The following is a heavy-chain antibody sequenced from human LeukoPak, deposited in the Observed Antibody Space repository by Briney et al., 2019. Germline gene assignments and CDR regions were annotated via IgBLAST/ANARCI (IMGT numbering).Heavy chain of an antibody. CDR3: AREIIAAAVYDAFDI. CDR1: GFTFSSYS. D-gene: IGHD6-25*01. V-gene: IGHV3-21*01. CDR2: ISSSSSYI. Sequence: PGGSLRLSCAASGFTFSSYSMNWVRQAPGKGLEWVSSISSSSSYIYYADSVKGRFTISRDNAKNSLDLQMNSLRAEDTAVYYCAREIIAAAVYDAFDIWGQGAMVTVSS. J-gene: IGHJ3*02.